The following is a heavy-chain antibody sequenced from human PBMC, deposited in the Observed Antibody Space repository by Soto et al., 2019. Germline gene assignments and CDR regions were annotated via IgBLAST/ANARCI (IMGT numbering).Heavy chain of an antibody. J-gene: IGHJ4*02. V-gene: IGHV4-59*01. CDR2: IYYSGST. CDR3: ARDSASSGWALDY. D-gene: IGHD6-19*01. Sequence: SETLSLTCTVSGGSISSYYWSWIRQPPGKGLEWIGYIYYSGSTNYNPSLKSRVTISVDTSKNQFSLKLSSVTAADAAVYYCARDSASSGWALDYWGQGTLVTVSS. CDR1: GGSISSYY.